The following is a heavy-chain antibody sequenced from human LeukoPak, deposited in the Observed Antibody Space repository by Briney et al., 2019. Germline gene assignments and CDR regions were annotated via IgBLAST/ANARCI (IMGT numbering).Heavy chain of an antibody. V-gene: IGHV1-2*02. CDR1: GFTFTDHY. CDR3: VREGEGPLSKDFDY. D-gene: IGHD2/OR15-2a*01. Sequence: ASMKVSCKSFGFTFTDHYIHWVRQAPGQGLEWMGYIGPHSTFTSSPQEFQGRVTMTRDTSMTAAYMELTRLTSDDTAVYYCVREGEGPLSKDFDYWGQGTLVTVSS. CDR2: IGPHSTFT. J-gene: IGHJ4*02.